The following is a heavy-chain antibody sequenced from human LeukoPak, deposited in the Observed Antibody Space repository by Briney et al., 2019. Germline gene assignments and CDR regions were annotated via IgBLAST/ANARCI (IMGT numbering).Heavy chain of an antibody. Sequence: SETLSLTCAAYGGSFSGYYWSWIRQPPGKGLEWIGEINHSGSTNYNPSLKSRVTISVDTSKNQFSLKLSSVTAADTAVYYCARGESSIAALDYYYGMDVWGQGTTVTVSS. J-gene: IGHJ6*02. CDR2: INHSGST. CDR1: GGSFSGYY. D-gene: IGHD6-6*01. CDR3: ARGESSIAALDYYYGMDV. V-gene: IGHV4-34*01.